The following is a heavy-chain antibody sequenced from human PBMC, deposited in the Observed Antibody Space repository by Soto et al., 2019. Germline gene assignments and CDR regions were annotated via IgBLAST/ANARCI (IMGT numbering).Heavy chain of an antibody. CDR1: GFPSSTYA. J-gene: IGHJ2*01. CDR3: TKSDGCGGGACYTGTYYYFDV. Sequence: DVQLLESGGGLVEPGGSLTLSCAASGFPSSTYALNWVRQAPGKGLEWVSTISESGHHTHYADSVKGRFTISRDKPKNTLSLQMNSLRVDDTAIYYCTKSDGCGGGACYTGTYYYFDVWGRGTLVTVSS. D-gene: IGHD3-16*02. CDR2: ISESGHHT. V-gene: IGHV3-23*01.